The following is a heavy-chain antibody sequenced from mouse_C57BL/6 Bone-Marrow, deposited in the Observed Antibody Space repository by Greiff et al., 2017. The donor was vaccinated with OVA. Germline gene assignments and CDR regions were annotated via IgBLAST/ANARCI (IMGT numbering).Heavy chain of an antibody. Sequence: QVQLKQPGAELVKPGASVKMSCKASGYTFTSYWITWVKQRPGQGLEWIGDIYPGSGSTNYNEKFKGKATLTVDTSSSTAYMQLSSLTSEDSAVYYCARGGWDDAMDYWGQGTSVTVSS. J-gene: IGHJ4*01. CDR2: IYPGSGST. D-gene: IGHD4-1*01. CDR3: ARGGWDDAMDY. CDR1: GYTFTSYW. V-gene: IGHV1-55*01.